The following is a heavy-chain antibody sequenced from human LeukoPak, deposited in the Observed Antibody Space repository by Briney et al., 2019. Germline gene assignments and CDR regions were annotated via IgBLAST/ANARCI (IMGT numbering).Heavy chain of an antibody. D-gene: IGHD6-13*01. V-gene: IGHV3-9*01. CDR3: AKPPGIAAAGPFNWFDP. Sequence: GGSLRLSCAASGFTFDDYAMHWVRQAPGKGLEWVSGIGRNSGSIGYADSVKGRFTISRDNSKNTLYLQMNSLRAEDTAVYYCAKPPGIAAAGPFNWFDPWGQGTLVTVSS. CDR2: IGRNSGSI. J-gene: IGHJ5*02. CDR1: GFTFDDYA.